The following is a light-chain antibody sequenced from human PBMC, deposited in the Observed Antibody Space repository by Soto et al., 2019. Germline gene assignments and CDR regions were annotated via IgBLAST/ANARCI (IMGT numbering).Light chain of an antibody. CDR3: PQYGNSPST. Sequence: EIVMTQSPATRSGSPGGRATLSCRASQRVSGRRLAWYPQKPGQAPRLLLYGAFNRVPGIPVRFSGSGSGTDFTLTISRLAPEDFAVYYCPQYGNSPSTFGQGTKVDI. J-gene: IGKJ1*01. CDR2: GAF. V-gene: IGKV3-20*01. CDR1: QRVSGRR.